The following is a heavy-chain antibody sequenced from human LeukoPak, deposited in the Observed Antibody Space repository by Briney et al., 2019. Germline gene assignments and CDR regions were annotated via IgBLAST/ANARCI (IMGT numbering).Heavy chain of an antibody. D-gene: IGHD1-26*01. V-gene: IGHV3-64*01. CDR1: GFTFSRYA. CDR2: ITSNGGST. Sequence: PGGSLRLSCAASGFTFSRYAMHWVREAPGKGLEYVSAITSNGGSTYYANSVKGRFIISRDNSKNTLYPQLGSLRADDMAMYYCATASVSQYAEYFQHWGQGTLVTVSS. J-gene: IGHJ1*01. CDR3: ATASVSQYAEYFQH.